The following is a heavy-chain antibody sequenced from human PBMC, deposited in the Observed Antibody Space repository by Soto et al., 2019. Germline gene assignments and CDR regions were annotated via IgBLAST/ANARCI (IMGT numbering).Heavy chain of an antibody. CDR1: GGSISSSNW. Sequence: QVQLQESGPGLVKPSGTLSLTCAVSGGSISSSNWRSWVRQPPGKGLEWVGESYHSGSTNYNRSRMCRVTISVDKSKNQFSLKLSSVTAADTAVYYCARDRGDGYSKFDYWGQGTLVTVSS. CDR3: ARDRGDGYSKFDY. J-gene: IGHJ4*02. D-gene: IGHD4-4*01. V-gene: IGHV4-4*02. CDR2: SYHSGST.